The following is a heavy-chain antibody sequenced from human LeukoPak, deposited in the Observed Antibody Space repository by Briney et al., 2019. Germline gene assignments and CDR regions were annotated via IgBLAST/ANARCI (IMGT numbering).Heavy chain of an antibody. CDR3: ARSGGHVFDY. CDR2: IYNSGST. CDR1: GFTVRTYY. D-gene: IGHD3-10*02. Sequence: PGESLRLSCAASGFTVRTYYLSWVRQVPGKGLEWVSTIYNSGSTYYADSVKGRFTISRDNSKNTLYLQMNSLRAEDTAVYYCARSGGHVFDYWGQGTLVTVSS. J-gene: IGHJ4*02. V-gene: IGHV3-53*01.